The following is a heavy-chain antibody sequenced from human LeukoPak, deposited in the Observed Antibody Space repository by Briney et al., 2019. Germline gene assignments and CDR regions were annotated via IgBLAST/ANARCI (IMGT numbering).Heavy chain of an antibody. V-gene: IGHV3-23*01. J-gene: IGHJ4*02. CDR3: ANLYGGKGFDY. CDR2: ISGSGGST. CDR1: GFTFSSYA. Sequence: GGSLRLSCAASGFTFSSYAMSWVRQAPGKGLEWVSAISGSGGSTYYADSVKGRFTISRDSSKNTLYLQMNNLRADDTAVYYCANLYGGKGFDYWGQGTLVTVSS. D-gene: IGHD4-23*01.